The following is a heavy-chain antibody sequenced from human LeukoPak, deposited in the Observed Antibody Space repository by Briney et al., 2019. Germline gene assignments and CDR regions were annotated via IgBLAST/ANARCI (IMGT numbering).Heavy chain of an antibody. CDR1: GFTFSSYA. V-gene: IGHV3-23*01. CDR2: ISGSVSNT. D-gene: IGHD6-19*01. J-gene: IGHJ4*02. CDR3: ARGPRGSGWYYFDY. Sequence: PGGSLRLSSAVSGFTFSSYAMTWVRQAPGKGLEWVSAISGSVSNTNYADFVKGRFTIFRDISRNTLYLQMNTLRAEDTALYFCARGPRGSGWYYFDYWGQGTLVTVSS.